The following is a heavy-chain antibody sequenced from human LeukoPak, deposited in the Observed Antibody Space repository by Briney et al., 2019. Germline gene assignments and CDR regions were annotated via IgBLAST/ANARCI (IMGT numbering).Heavy chain of an antibody. CDR1: GGTFSSYA. CDR3: AKAHCSGGSCYPPGP. Sequence: ASVKVSCKASGGTFSSYAISWVRQAPGQGLEWMGGIIPIFGTANYAQKFQGRVTITADKSTSTAYMELSSLRSEDTAVYYCAKAHCSGGSCYPPGPWGQGTLVTVSS. J-gene: IGHJ5*02. V-gene: IGHV1-69*06. CDR2: IIPIFGTA. D-gene: IGHD2-15*01.